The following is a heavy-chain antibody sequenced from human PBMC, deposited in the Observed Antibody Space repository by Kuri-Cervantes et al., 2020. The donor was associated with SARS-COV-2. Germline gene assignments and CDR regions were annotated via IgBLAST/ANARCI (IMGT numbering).Heavy chain of an antibody. J-gene: IGHJ4*02. Sequence: SETLSLTCTVSGGSISSSSYYWGWIRQPPGKGLEWIGSIYYSGSTYYNPSLKSRVTISVDTSKNQFSLKLSSVTAADTAVYYCARGGGIGEQRVDYWGQGALVTVSS. CDR1: GGSISSSSYY. CDR2: IYYSGST. V-gene: IGHV4-39*01. CDR3: ARGGGIGEQRVDY. D-gene: IGHD3-10*01.